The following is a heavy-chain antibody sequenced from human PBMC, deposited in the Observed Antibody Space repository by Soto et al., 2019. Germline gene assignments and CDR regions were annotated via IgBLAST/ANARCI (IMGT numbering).Heavy chain of an antibody. D-gene: IGHD4-17*01. CDR2: IYYSGST. V-gene: IGHV4-59*01. CDR1: GGSISSYY. J-gene: IGHJ4*02. CDR3: ARDRGYGEMAGFDY. Sequence: SETLSLTCTVPGGSISSYYWSWIRQPPGKGLEWIGYIYYSGSTNYNPSLKSRVTISVDTSKNQFSLKLSSVTAADTAVYYCARDRGYGEMAGFDYWGQGTLVTVS.